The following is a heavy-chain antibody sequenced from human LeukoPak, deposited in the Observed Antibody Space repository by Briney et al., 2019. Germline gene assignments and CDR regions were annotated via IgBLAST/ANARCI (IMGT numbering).Heavy chain of an antibody. J-gene: IGHJ4*02. CDR2: ISYDGSNK. V-gene: IGHV3-30*18. Sequence: PGGSLRLSCAAYGFTFSTYDIHWVRQAPGKGLEWVAVISYDGSNKYYADSVKGRFTISRDNSKNTLYLQMNSLRAEDTAVYYCAKDRVTMIGPFDYWGQGTLVTVSS. CDR3: AKDRVTMIGPFDY. CDR1: GFTFSTYD. D-gene: IGHD3-22*01.